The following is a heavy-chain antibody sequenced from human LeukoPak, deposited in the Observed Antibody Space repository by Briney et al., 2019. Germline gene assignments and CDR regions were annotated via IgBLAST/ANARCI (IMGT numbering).Heavy chain of an antibody. CDR2: IKQDGSEK. J-gene: IGHJ4*02. CDR1: GFTFSSYW. Sequence: GGSLRLSCAASGFTFSSYWMSWVRQAPGKGLEWVANIKQDGSEKYYVDSVKGRFTISRDNAKNSLYLQMNSLRAEDTAVYYCASPRSSGWYEGGFDYWGQGTLVTVSS. V-gene: IGHV3-7*01. D-gene: IGHD6-19*01. CDR3: ASPRSSGWYEGGFDY.